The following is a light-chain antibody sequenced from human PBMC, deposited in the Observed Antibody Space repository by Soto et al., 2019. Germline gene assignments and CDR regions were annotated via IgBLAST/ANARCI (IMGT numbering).Light chain of an antibody. Sequence: QSALTQPASVSGSPGQSITISCTGTSSDVGVYNYVSWYQQHPGKAPKLMSYEVSNRPSGVSNRFSGSKSGNTASLTISGLQAEDEADYYCSSYTSSSTYVFGTGTKLTVL. CDR1: SSDVGVYNY. J-gene: IGLJ1*01. V-gene: IGLV2-14*01. CDR2: EVS. CDR3: SSYTSSSTYV.